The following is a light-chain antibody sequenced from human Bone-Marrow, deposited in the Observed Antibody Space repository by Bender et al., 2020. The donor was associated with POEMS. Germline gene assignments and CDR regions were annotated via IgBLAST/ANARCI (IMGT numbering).Light chain of an antibody. CDR1: SSDVGGYNY. J-gene: IGLJ3*02. CDR3: CSYADSNTFHWV. Sequence: QSALTQPASLSVSPGQSITISCTGTSSDVGGYNYVSWYQQHPGKAPKVMIYDVTDRPSGVSYRFSGSKSGNTASLTISGLQAEDEADYYCCSYADSNTFHWVFGGGTKLTVL. CDR2: DVT. V-gene: IGLV2-14*03.